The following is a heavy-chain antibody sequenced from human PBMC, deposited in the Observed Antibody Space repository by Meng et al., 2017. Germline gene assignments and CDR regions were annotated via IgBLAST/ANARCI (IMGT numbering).Heavy chain of an antibody. J-gene: IGHJ5*02. CDR1: GGSFSGYY. Sequence: QVHLQQWGAGLVKPSETLSLTFAVYGGSFSGYYRSWIRQPPGKGLEWIGEINHSGSTNYNPSLKSRVTISVDTSKNQFSLKLSSVTAADTAVYYCARGRRIAVYKVFDPWGQGTLVTVSS. CDR3: ARGRRIAVYKVFDP. D-gene: IGHD6-19*01. CDR2: INHSGST. V-gene: IGHV4-34*01.